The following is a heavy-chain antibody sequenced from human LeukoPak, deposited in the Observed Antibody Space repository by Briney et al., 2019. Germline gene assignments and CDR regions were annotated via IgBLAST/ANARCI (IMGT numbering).Heavy chain of an antibody. Sequence: PGRSLRLSCAASGFTFSSYGMHWVRQAPGKGLEWVAVISYDGSNKYYADSVKGRFTISRDNSKNTLYLQMNSLRAEDTAVYYCAREGYCSSTSCYLSYYFDYWGQGTLVTVSS. J-gene: IGHJ4*02. CDR3: AREGYCSSTSCYLSYYFDY. CDR2: ISYDGSNK. D-gene: IGHD2-2*01. CDR1: GFTFSSYG. V-gene: IGHV3-30*03.